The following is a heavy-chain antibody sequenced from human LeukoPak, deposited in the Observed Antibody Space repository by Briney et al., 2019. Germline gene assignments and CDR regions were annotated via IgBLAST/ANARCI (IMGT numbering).Heavy chain of an antibody. J-gene: IGHJ4*02. D-gene: IGHD6-6*01. V-gene: IGHV4-34*01. CDR2: INHSGST. Sequence: PSETLSLTCAVYGGSFSGYYWSWIRQPPGKGLEWIGEINHSGSTNYNPSLKSRVTISVDTSKNQFSLKLSSVTAADTAVYYCARRRSSSLFVGYWGQGTLVTVSS. CDR1: GGSFSGYY. CDR3: ARRRSSSLFVGY.